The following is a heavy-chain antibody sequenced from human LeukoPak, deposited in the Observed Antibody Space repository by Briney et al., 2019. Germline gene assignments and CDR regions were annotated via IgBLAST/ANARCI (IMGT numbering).Heavy chain of an antibody. Sequence: GGSLRLSCAASGFTFSDYYMSWIRQAPGKGLEWVSYISSSGSTIYYADSVKGRFTISRDNAKNSLCLQMNSLRAEDTAVYYCVRVPTSHYAADSWGQGTLVTVSS. V-gene: IGHV3-11*04. J-gene: IGHJ4*02. CDR2: ISSSGSTI. CDR1: GFTFSDYY. D-gene: IGHD2-2*01. CDR3: VRVPTSHYAADS.